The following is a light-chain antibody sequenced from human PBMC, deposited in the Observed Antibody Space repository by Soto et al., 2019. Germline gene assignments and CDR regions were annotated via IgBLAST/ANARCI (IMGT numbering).Light chain of an antibody. V-gene: IGLV2-14*01. J-gene: IGLJ1*01. Sequence: QSALTQPASVSGSPGQSITISCTGTSSDVGGYNSVSWYQQHPGNAPTLMIYEVSYRPSGVSNRFSGSKSGNTASLTISGLQAEDEADYYGSSYTSSNTPYVFGTGTKLTVL. CDR2: EVS. CDR1: SSDVGGYNS. CDR3: SSYTSSNTPYV.